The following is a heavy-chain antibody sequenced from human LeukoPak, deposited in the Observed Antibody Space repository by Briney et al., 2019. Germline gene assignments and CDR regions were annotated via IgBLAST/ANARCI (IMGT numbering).Heavy chain of an antibody. J-gene: IGHJ6*02. CDR2: FDPEDGEV. D-gene: IGHD3-22*01. CDR3: ASKRRYDSNGYYYYYGMDV. CDR1: GDRVTELS. V-gene: IGHV1-24*01. Sequence: ASVKVSCKVSGDRVTELSMHWVRQAPGEGLEWMGGFDPEDGEVIYKQKFQGRVTMTEDTYTDTDYMELSSLRSEDTAVYYCASKRRYDSNGYYYYYGMDVWGPGTTVTVSS.